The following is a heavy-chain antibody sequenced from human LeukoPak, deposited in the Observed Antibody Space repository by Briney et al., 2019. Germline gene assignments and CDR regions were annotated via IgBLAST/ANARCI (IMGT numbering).Heavy chain of an antibody. CDR1: GFTFTSSA. CDR3: AAASPRGNPEGEDYFDY. CDR2: IVVGSGNT. V-gene: IGHV1-58*01. Sequence: SVKVSCKASGFTFTSSAVQWVRQARGQRLEWIGWIVVGSGNTNYAQKFQERVTITRDMSTSTAYMELSSLRSEDTAVYYCAAASPRGNPEGEDYFDYWGQGTLVTVSS. D-gene: IGHD2-15*01. J-gene: IGHJ4*02.